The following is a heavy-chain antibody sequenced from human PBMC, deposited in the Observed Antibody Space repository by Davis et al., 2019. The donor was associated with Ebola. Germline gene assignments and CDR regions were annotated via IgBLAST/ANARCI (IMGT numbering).Heavy chain of an antibody. CDR3: ARDSRYSRWYFPSFGY. CDR1: GYTFTSDG. Sequence: AASVKVSCKASGYTFTSDGINWVRQAPGQGLEWMGWISTFADRTIYAQKFQGRLIMTKDTSASTVYMEITTLTSDDTAVYYCARDSRYSRWYFPSFGYWGQGTLVTVSS. V-gene: IGHV1-18*04. D-gene: IGHD6-13*01. J-gene: IGHJ4*02. CDR2: ISTFADRT.